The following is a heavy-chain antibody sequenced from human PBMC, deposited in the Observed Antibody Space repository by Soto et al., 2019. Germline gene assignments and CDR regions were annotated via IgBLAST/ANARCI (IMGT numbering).Heavy chain of an antibody. CDR3: ARGVAARAGAYYYYYMDV. CDR2: IYYSGST. CDR1: GCSISTYY. V-gene: IGHV4-59*01. J-gene: IGHJ6*03. D-gene: IGHD6-6*01. Sequence: PSETLSLTSTVSGCSISTYYWSWIRQPPGKVLEWIGYIYYSGSTNYNPSLKSRVTISVDTSKNQFSLKLSSVTAADTAVYYCARGVAARAGAYYYYYMDVWGKGTTVT.